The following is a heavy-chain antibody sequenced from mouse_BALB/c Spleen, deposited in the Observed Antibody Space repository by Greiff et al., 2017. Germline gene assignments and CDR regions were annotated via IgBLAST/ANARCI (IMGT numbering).Heavy chain of an antibody. V-gene: IGHV2-6-2*01. CDR3: ATSYYRYDVGAWFAY. J-gene: IGHJ3*01. CDR2: IWSDGST. CDR1: GFSLTSYG. Sequence: VKLVESGPDLVAPSQSLSITCTVSGFSLTSYGVHWVRQPPGKGLEWLVVIWSDGSTTYNSALKSRLSISKDNSKSQVFLKMNSLQTDDTAMYYCATSYYRYDVGAWFAYWGQGTLVTVSA. D-gene: IGHD2-14*01.